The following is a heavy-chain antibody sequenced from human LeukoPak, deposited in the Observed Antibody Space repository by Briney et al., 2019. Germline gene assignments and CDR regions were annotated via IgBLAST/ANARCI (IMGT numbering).Heavy chain of an antibody. D-gene: IGHD3-10*01. Sequence: SETLSLTCVVSGVSFSGYYWSWIRQPPGKGLEWIGEINHRGNINSNPSLKSRVTISVDTSKNQFSLNLSSVTAADTAVYYCARDLKAGGYFDYWGQGTPVTVSS. J-gene: IGHJ4*02. CDR1: GVSFSGYY. V-gene: IGHV4-34*01. CDR3: ARDLKAGGYFDY. CDR2: INHRGNI.